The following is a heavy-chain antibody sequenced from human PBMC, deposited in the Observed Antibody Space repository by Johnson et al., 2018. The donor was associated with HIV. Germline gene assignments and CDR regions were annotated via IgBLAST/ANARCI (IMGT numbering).Heavy chain of an antibody. Sequence: VQLVESGGGVVRPGGSLRLSCAASGFTFDDYGLSWVRQAPGKGLEWVSGINWSGGTKGYADSVKGRFTISRDNAKNSLFLQMNSRGAEDTALYYCASQQWELGSHDAFDIWGQGTMVTVSS. CDR2: INWSGGTK. V-gene: IGHV3-20*04. D-gene: IGHD1-26*01. J-gene: IGHJ3*02. CDR1: GFTFDDYG. CDR3: ASQQWELGSHDAFDI.